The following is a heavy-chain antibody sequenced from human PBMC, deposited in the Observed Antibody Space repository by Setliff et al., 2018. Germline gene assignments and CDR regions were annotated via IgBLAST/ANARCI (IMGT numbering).Heavy chain of an antibody. V-gene: IGHV1-18*01. CDR1: GFTFTDYG. D-gene: IGHD3-22*01. CDR3: ARINFYVSSGYYYAPEL. Sequence: ASVKVSCKSSGFTFTDYGITWVRQVPRQGLEWMGWINNYNFNTQYAQKFQGRVTVTTDTSTTTAYMELRSLRADDTAVYYCARINFYVSSGYYYAPELWGQGTTVTVS. J-gene: IGHJ4*02. CDR2: INNYNFNT.